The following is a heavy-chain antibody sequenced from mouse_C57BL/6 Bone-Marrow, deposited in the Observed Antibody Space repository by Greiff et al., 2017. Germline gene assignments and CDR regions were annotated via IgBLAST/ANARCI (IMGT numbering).Heavy chain of an antibody. Sequence: EVKLVESGGDLVKPGGSLKLSCAASGFTFSSYGMSWVRQTPDKRLEWVATISSGGSYTYYPASVKGRFTISRDNAKNTLYLQMSSLKSEDTAMYYCARHHPYYYGSSYGYWGQGTTLTVSS. CDR3: ARHHPYYYGSSYGY. V-gene: IGHV5-6*01. CDR1: GFTFSSYG. D-gene: IGHD1-1*01. J-gene: IGHJ2*01. CDR2: ISSGGSYT.